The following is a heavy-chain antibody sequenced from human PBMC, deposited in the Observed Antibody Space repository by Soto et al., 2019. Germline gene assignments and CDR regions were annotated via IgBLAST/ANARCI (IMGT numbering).Heavy chain of an antibody. Sequence: EVQLLESGGGLVQPGGSLRLSCAASGFTFSSYAMSWVRQAPGKGLEWVSAISGSGGSTYYADSVKGRFTISRDNTKNTLYLQMNSLRAEDTAVYYCAKRNEAYSYGRSLYDYYGMDVWGQGTTVTVSS. CDR1: GFTFSSYA. CDR2: ISGSGGST. J-gene: IGHJ6*02. CDR3: AKRNEAYSYGRSLYDYYGMDV. D-gene: IGHD5-18*01. V-gene: IGHV3-23*01.